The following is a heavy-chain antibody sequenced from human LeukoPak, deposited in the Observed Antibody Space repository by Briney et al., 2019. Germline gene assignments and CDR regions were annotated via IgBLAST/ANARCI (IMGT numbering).Heavy chain of an antibody. D-gene: IGHD4-23*01. CDR2: ISAYNGNT. V-gene: IGHV1-18*01. CDR3: ARNSIRDNWFDP. CDR1: GYTFTSYG. Sequence: ASEKVSCKASGYTFTSYGISWVRQAPGQGLEWMGWISAYNGNTNYAQKLQGRVTMTTDTSTSTAYMELRSLRSDDTAVYYCARNSIRDNWFDPWGQGTLVTVSS. J-gene: IGHJ5*02.